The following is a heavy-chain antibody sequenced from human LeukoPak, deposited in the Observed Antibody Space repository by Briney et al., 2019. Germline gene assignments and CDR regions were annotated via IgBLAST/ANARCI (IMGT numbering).Heavy chain of an antibody. CDR1: GYTFTSYG. D-gene: IGHD3-16*01. Sequence: ASVKVSCKASGYTFTSYGISWVRPAPGQGVEWMGWISAYNGNTNYAQKLQGRVTMTTDTSTSTAYMELRSLRSDDTAVYYCATGHDYDYVWGSSLFDYWGQGTLVTVSS. CDR3: ATGHDYDYVWGSSLFDY. CDR2: ISAYNGNT. V-gene: IGHV1-18*01. J-gene: IGHJ4*02.